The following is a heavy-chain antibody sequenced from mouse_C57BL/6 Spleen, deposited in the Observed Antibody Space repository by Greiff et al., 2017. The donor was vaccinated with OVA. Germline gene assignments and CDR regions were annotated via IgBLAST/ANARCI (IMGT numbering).Heavy chain of an antibody. CDR2: ISYDGSN. J-gene: IGHJ1*03. CDR1: GYSITSGYY. V-gene: IGHV3-6*01. D-gene: IGHD1-1*01. Sequence: DVKLQESGSGLVKPSQSLSLTCSVTGYSITSGYYWNWIRQFPGNKLEWMGYISYDGSNNYNPSLKNRISITRDTSKNQFFLKLNSVTTEDTATYYCARSGSSYSIWYFDVWGTGTTVTVSS. CDR3: ARSGSSYSIWYFDV.